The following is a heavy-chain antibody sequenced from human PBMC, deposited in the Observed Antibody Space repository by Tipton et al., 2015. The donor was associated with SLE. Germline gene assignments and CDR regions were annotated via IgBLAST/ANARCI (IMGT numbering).Heavy chain of an antibody. J-gene: IGHJ4*02. D-gene: IGHD1-26*01. Sequence: SLRLSCAASGFTFSKYGMFWVRQAPGKGLEWVTFIRYDESDKYYADSVRGRFTVSRDNSKSTVYLQMNSLRAEDTAVYYCARPFSGSHDYWGQGTLVTVSS. CDR2: IRYDESDK. CDR1: GFTFSKYG. V-gene: IGHV3-30*02. CDR3: ARPFSGSHDY.